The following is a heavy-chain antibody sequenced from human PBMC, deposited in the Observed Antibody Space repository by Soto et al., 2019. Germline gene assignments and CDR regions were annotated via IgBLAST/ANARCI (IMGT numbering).Heavy chain of an antibody. V-gene: IGHV3-11*01. J-gene: IGHJ3*02. Sequence: GGSLRLSCAASGFTFSDYYMSWIRQAPGKGLEWVSYISSSGSTIYYADSVKGRFTISRDNAKNSLYLQMNSLRAEDTAVYYCASSGSRDHDAFDIWGQGTMVTVSS. CDR2: ISSSGSTI. CDR1: GFTFSDYY. D-gene: IGHD1-1*01. CDR3: ASSGSRDHDAFDI.